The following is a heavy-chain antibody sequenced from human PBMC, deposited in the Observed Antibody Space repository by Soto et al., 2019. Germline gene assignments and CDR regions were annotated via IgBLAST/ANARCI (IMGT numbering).Heavy chain of an antibody. D-gene: IGHD2-15*01. J-gene: IGHJ6*04. CDR2: IYYSGST. CDR3: ARDRWSLLCYYGMDV. Sequence: QRGKGLEWIGYIYYSGSTYYNPSLKSRVTISVDTSKNQFSLKLSSVTAADTAVYYCARDRWSLLCYYGMDVWGKGTTV. V-gene: IGHV4-31*02.